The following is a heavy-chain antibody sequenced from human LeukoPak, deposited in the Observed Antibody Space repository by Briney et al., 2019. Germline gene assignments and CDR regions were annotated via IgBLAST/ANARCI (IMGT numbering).Heavy chain of an antibody. CDR1: GFTFSSYW. D-gene: IGHD2-2*01. Sequence: GSLTLSCAASGFTFSSYWMSWVRQAPGKGLEWVANIKQDGSEKYYVDSVKGRFTISRDNAKNSLYLQMNSLRAEDTAVYYCASEYCSSTSCYLLDGNFDYWGQGNLVSVSS. J-gene: IGHJ4*02. CDR3: ASEYCSSTSCYLLDGNFDY. V-gene: IGHV3-7*05. CDR2: IKQDGSEK.